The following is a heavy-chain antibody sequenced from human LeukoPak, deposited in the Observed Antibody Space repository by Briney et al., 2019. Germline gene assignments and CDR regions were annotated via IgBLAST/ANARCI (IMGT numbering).Heavy chain of an antibody. Sequence: GASAKVSCKASGYTFTGYYMHWVRQAPGQGLEWMGWINPNSGGTNYAQKFQGRVTMTRDTSISTAYMELSRLRSDDTAVYYCARDLLEWLSAFDIWGQGTMVTVSS. D-gene: IGHD3-3*01. CDR2: INPNSGGT. V-gene: IGHV1-2*02. CDR1: GYTFTGYY. CDR3: ARDLLEWLSAFDI. J-gene: IGHJ3*02.